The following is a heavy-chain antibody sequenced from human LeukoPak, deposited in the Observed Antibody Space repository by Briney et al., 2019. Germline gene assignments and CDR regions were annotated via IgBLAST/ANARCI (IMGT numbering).Heavy chain of an antibody. CDR2: ISSSSSYI. CDR3: AREPHGGAARFGYFDY. V-gene: IGHV3-21*01. Sequence: PGGSLRLSCTVSGFSVSANSMNWVRQAPGKGLEWVSSISSSSSYIYYADSVKGRFTISRDNAKNSLYLQMNSLRAEDTAVYYCAREPHGGAARFGYFDYWGQGTLVTVSS. CDR1: GFSVSANS. J-gene: IGHJ4*02. D-gene: IGHD6-6*01.